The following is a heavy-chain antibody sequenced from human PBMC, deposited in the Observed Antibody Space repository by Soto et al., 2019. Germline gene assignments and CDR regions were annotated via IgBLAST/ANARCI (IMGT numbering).Heavy chain of an antibody. CDR2: IYYSGST. J-gene: IGHJ3*02. CDR1: GGSISSGDYY. D-gene: IGHD2-8*01. Sequence: QVQLQESGPGLVKPSQTLSLTCTVSGGSISSGDYYWSWIRQPPGKGLEWIGYIYYSGSTYYNPSLKSRVTISVDTSXXXFXXXXXXXXXXXXXXXXXXXXXXXXXLMADAFDIWGQGTMVTVSS. CDR3: XXXXXXXXLMADAFDI. V-gene: IGHV4-30-4*01.